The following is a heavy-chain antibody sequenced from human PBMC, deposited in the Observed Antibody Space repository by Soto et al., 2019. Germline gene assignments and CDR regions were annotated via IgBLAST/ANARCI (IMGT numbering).Heavy chain of an antibody. J-gene: IGHJ4*02. D-gene: IGHD1-26*01. CDR1: GGSISSGGYY. CDR2: IYYSGST. Sequence: PSETLSLTCTVSGGSISSGGYYWSWIRQHPGKGLEWIGYIYYSGSTYYNPSLKSRVTISVDTSKNQFSLKLSSVTAADTAVYYCARRYGSAIDYWGQGTLVTVPS. CDR3: ARRYGSAIDY. V-gene: IGHV4-31*03.